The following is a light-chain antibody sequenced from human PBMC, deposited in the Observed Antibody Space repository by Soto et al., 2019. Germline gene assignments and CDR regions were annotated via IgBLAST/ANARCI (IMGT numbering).Light chain of an antibody. Sequence: EIEMTQFPATLSVSPGERATLSCRASQSVSSNLAWYQQKPGQPPRLLIYGVSTRATGIPTRFSGSGSGTEFTLTISSLQSEDLAVYYCQQYNNWYRFGQGTKLEIK. V-gene: IGKV3-15*01. CDR3: QQYNNWYR. CDR1: QSVSSN. CDR2: GVS. J-gene: IGKJ2*03.